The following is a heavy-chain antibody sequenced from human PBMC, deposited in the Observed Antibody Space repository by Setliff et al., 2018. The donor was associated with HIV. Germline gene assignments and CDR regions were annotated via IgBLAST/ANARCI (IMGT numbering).Heavy chain of an antibody. CDR1: GGTFSRYT. D-gene: IGHD3-22*01. CDR2: IIPIFGTT. J-gene: IGHJ4*02. CDR3: ARDNYYDTSGAIGY. Sequence: ASVKVSCKASGGTFSRYTISWVRQAPGQGLEWMGGIIPIFGTTNYAQRFQGRVSITADASTSTAYMELSSLRSEDTAMYFCARDNYYDTSGAIGYWGQGTMVTVYS. V-gene: IGHV1-69*13.